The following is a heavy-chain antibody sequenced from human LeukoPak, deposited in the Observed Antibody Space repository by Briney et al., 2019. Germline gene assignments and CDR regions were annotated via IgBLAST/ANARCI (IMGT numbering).Heavy chain of an antibody. CDR2: ISSSGSTI. V-gene: IGHV3-11*01. Sequence: GGSLRLSCAASGFTFSDYYMSWIRQAPGKGLGWVSYISSSGSTIYYADSVKGRFTISRDNAKNSLYLQMNSLRAEDTAVYYCARGSPPQNYGDYDTPFDYWGQGTLVTVSS. CDR1: GFTFSDYY. J-gene: IGHJ4*02. D-gene: IGHD4-17*01. CDR3: ARGSPPQNYGDYDTPFDY.